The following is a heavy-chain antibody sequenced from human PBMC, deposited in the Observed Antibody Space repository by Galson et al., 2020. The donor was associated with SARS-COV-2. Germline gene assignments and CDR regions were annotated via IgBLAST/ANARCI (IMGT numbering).Heavy chain of an antibody. V-gene: IGHV2-70*01. J-gene: IGHJ3*02. CDR2: ICWDADK. D-gene: IGHD6-25*01. Sequence: SGPTLVKPTQTLTLTCTFSEFSLHTTGICVTWIRQPPGKALDSHAPICWDADKYYSTSLQTRLTISKDTSKNQVVLTMTNMDPVDTVTYYCARAVAASPVLGASDIWGQGTKVTVSS. CDR3: ARAVAASPVLGASDI. CDR1: EFSLHTTGIC.